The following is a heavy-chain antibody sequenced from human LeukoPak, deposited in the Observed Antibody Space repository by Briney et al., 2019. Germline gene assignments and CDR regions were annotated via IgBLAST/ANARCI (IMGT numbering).Heavy chain of an antibody. CDR1: GDSVSSNTAA. CDR3: ARDSIWGNCLDC. V-gene: IGHV6-1*01. D-gene: IGHD7-27*01. Sequence: SQTLSLTCAISGDSVSSNTAAWNWVSQSPSIGLEWLGRTYYRSKWFKDYAVSVKSRIVINTDTSKNQFSLQLDSVTPEDTAVYYCARDSIWGNCLDCWGQGTLVTVSS. J-gene: IGHJ4*01. CDR2: TYYRSKWFK.